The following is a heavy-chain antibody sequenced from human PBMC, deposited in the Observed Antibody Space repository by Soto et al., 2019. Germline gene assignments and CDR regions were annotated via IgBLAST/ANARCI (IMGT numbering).Heavy chain of an antibody. CDR3: ARSGYTYGLDL. J-gene: IGHJ5*02. CDR1: GGSISSGGYY. V-gene: IGHV4-31*03. D-gene: IGHD5-18*01. Sequence: QVQLQESGPGLVKPSQTLSLTCSVAGGSISSGGYYWNWVRQHPGRGLEWIAYIYNNENIYYNPSLKSRLTISLDTSTNQFSLTLSSVTAADTAVYYCARSGYTYGLDLWGQGALVTVSS. CDR2: IYNNENI.